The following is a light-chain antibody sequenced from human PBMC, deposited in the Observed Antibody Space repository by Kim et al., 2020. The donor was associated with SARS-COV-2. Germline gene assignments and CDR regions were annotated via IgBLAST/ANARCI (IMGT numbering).Light chain of an antibody. CDR2: GAS. V-gene: IGKV3-15*01. CDR3: QQYNNWLMYT. J-gene: IGKJ2*01. Sequence: VSAGESAPLSCRASQSVSSNLAWYQQKPGQAPRLLIYGASTRATGIPARFSGSGSGTEFTLTISSLQSEDFAVYYCQQYNNWLMYTFGQGTKLEI. CDR1: QSVSSN.